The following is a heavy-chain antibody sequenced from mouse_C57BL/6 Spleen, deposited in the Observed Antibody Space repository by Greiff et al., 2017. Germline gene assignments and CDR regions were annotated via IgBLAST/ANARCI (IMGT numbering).Heavy chain of an antibody. D-gene: IGHD2-4*01. CDR2: ISSGGDYI. V-gene: IGHV5-9-1*02. CDR1: GFTFSSYA. CDR3: TREYDYDGDAMDY. Sequence: EVMLVESGEGLVKPGGSLKLSCAASGFTFSSYAMSWVRQTPEKRLEWVAYISSGGDYIYYADTVKGPFTISRDNARNTLYLQMSSLKSEDTAMYYCTREYDYDGDAMDYWGQGTSVTVSS. J-gene: IGHJ4*01.